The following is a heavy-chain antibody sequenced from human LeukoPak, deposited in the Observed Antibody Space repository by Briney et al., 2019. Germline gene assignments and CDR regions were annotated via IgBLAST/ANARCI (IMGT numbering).Heavy chain of an antibody. CDR2: INWNGGST. V-gene: IGHV3-20*01. J-gene: IGHJ3*02. Sequence: PGGSLRLSCAASGFTFDDYGMSWVRQAPGKGLEWVSGINWNGGSTGYADSVKGRFTISRDNAKNSLYLQMNSLRAEDTALYHCARAVTIFGVVGDAFDIWGQGTMVTVSS. CDR1: GFTFDDYG. D-gene: IGHD3-3*01. CDR3: ARAVTIFGVVGDAFDI.